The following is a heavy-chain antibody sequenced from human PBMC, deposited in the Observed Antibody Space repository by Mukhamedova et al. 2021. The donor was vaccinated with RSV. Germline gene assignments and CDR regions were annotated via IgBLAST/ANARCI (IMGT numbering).Heavy chain of an antibody. CDR3: ARDLVATSMAVLNAFDI. Sequence: GKGLEWIGSIYYSGSTYYNPSLKSRVTISVDTSKNQFSLKLSSVTAADTAVYYCARDLVATSMAVLNAFDIWGQGTMVTDSS. D-gene: IGHD2-21*02. J-gene: IGHJ3*02. CDR2: IYYSGST. V-gene: IGHV4-39*07.